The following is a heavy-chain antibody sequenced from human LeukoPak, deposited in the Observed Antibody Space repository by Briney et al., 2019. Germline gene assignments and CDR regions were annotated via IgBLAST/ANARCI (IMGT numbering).Heavy chain of an antibody. CDR3: AVAEYCSGGSCFDSPFDY. CDR1: GDSISSYY. D-gene: IGHD2-15*01. J-gene: IGHJ4*02. V-gene: IGHV4-59*01. Sequence: PSETLSLTCTVSGDSISSYYWSWIRQPPGKGLEWIGYIYYSGSTNYNPSLKSRVTISVDTPKKQFSLKLSSVTAADTAVYYCAVAEYCSGGSCFDSPFDYWGQGSLVTVSS. CDR2: IYYSGST.